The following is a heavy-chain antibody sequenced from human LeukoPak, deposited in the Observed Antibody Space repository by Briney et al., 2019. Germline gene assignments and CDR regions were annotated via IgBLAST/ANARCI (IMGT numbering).Heavy chain of an antibody. CDR3: AALDNGRDY. D-gene: IGHD1-14*01. Sequence: GGSLRLSCAASGFTFSSYWMHWIRHAPGKGLVWVSRIKRDGSSPAYADSVKGRFTISRDNAKNTLYLQMNSLRAEDTAVCYCAALDNGRDYWGQGTLVTVSS. J-gene: IGHJ4*02. CDR1: GFTFSSYW. V-gene: IGHV3-74*01. CDR2: IKRDGSSP.